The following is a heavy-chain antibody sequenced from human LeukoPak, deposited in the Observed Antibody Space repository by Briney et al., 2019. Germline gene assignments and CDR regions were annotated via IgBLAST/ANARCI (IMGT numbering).Heavy chain of an antibody. J-gene: IGHJ5*02. V-gene: IGHV3-23*01. CDR3: AKDYAAAGDGWFDP. CDR1: GFTFSSYA. Sequence: GGSLRLSCAASGFTFSSYAMSWVRQAPGKGLEWVSAISGSGGSTCYADSVKGRFTISRDNSKNTLYVQMNSLRAEDTAVYYCAKDYAAAGDGWFDPWGQGALVTVSS. CDR2: ISGSGGST. D-gene: IGHD6-13*01.